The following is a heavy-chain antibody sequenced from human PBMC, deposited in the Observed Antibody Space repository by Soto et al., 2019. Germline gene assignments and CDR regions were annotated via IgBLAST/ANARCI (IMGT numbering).Heavy chain of an antibody. V-gene: IGHV3-48*02. D-gene: IGHD6-13*01. Sequence: EVQLVESGGGLVQPGGSMRLSCAASGFTFISYSMNWVRQAPGKGLEWISYISSSSSTIYYADSVKGRFTISRDNAKNSLFLQMNSLRDDDTAVYYCARVTAIAAAAAYYYYYALDVWGQGTTVAVSS. J-gene: IGHJ6*02. CDR1: GFTFISYS. CDR2: ISSSSSTI. CDR3: ARVTAIAAAAAYYYYYALDV.